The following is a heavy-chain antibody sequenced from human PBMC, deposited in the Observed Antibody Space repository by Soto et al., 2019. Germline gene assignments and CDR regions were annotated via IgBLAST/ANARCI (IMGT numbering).Heavy chain of an antibody. CDR2: IYYSGST. CDR3: ASSQLMRTPRYSGYDYLSLGFDP. J-gene: IGHJ5*02. V-gene: IGHV4-31*03. CDR1: GGSISSGGYY. Sequence: SETLSLTCTVSGGSISSGGYYWSWIRQHPGKGLEWIGYIYYSGSTYYKPSLKSRVTISVDTSKNQFSLKLSSVTAADTAVYYCASSQLMRTPRYSGYDYLSLGFDPWGQGTLVTVSS. D-gene: IGHD5-12*01.